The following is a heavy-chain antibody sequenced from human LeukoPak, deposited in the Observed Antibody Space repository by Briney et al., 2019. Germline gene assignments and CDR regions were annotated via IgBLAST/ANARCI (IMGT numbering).Heavy chain of an antibody. J-gene: IGHJ5*02. CDR1: GYSISSGHY. D-gene: IGHD6-19*01. CDR2: MYHSGST. V-gene: IGHV4-38-2*02. Sequence: SETLSLTCTVSGYSISSGHYWGWIRQPPGKGLEWIGSMYHSGSTYYNPPLKSRVTISEDTSKDQFSLKLRSVTAADTAVYYCARARYSSGWYGVSWFDPWGQGTLVTVSS. CDR3: ARARYSSGWYGVSWFDP.